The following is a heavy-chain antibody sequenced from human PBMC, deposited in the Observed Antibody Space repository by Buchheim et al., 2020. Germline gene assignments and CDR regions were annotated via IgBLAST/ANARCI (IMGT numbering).Heavy chain of an antibody. CDR3: ARVLGVVPIGEVDY. J-gene: IGHJ4*02. V-gene: IGHV3-21*01. Sequence: EVQLVESGGGLVKPEGSLRLSCAASGFTFSSYSMNWVRQAPGKGLEWVSSISSSSSYIYYADSVKGRFTISRDNAKNSLYLQMNSLRAEDTAGYYCARVLGVVPIGEVDYWGQGTL. CDR2: ISSSSSYI. CDR1: GFTFSSYS. D-gene: IGHD3-3*01.